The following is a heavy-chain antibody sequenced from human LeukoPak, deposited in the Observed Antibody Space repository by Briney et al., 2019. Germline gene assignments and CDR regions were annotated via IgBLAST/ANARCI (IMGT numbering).Heavy chain of an antibody. CDR1: GFTVSSNY. CDR3: ASGKETSMAQGY. V-gene: IGHV3-53*01. J-gene: IGHJ4*02. CDR2: IYSGGSI. D-gene: IGHD5-18*01. Sequence: GGTLRLSCAVSGFTVSSNYMTWVRQAPGKGLEWVSVIYSGGSIYYADSVKGRFTISRDISKNTVDLQLNSLRAEDTAVYYCASGKETSMAQGYWGQGTLVTVSS.